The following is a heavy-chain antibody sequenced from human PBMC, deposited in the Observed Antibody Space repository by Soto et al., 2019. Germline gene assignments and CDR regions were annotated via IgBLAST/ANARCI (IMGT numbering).Heavy chain of an antibody. CDR2: ISYDGSNK. D-gene: IGHD4-17*01. J-gene: IGHJ3*02. V-gene: IGHV3-30*18. CDR1: GFTFSSYG. Sequence: QVQLVESGGGVVQPGRSLRLSCAASGFTFSSYGMHRVRQAPGKGLEWVAVISYDGSNKYYADSVKGRFTISRDNSKNTLYLQMNSLRAEDTAVYYCAKPYGGNSGDAFDIWGQGTMVTVSS. CDR3: AKPYGGNSGDAFDI.